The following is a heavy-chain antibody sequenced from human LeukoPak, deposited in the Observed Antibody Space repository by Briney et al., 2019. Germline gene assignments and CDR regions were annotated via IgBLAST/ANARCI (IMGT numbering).Heavy chain of an antibody. CDR1: GGSFSGYY. Sequence: SETLSLTCAVYGGSFSGYYWSWIRQPPGKGLEWIGEITHSGSTNYNPSLKSRVTISVDTSKNQFSLKLSSVTAADTAIYYCAGVDNISGPKYFDNWGQGTLVTVSS. D-gene: IGHD3-22*01. J-gene: IGHJ4*02. V-gene: IGHV4-34*01. CDR2: ITHSGST. CDR3: AGVDNISGPKYFDN.